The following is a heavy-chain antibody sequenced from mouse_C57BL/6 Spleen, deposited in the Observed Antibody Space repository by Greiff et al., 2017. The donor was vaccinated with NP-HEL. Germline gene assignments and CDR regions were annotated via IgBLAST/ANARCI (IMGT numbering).Heavy chain of an antibody. D-gene: IGHD2-5*01. Sequence: EVKLVESGGGLVKPGGSLKLSCAASGFTFSSYAMSWVRQTPEKRLEWVATISDGGSYTYYPDNVKGRFTISRDNAKNNLYLQMSHLKSEDTAMYYWARTGGQYSNYVFAYWGQGTLVTVSA. CDR1: GFTFSSYA. CDR2: ISDGGSYT. V-gene: IGHV5-4*03. CDR3: ARTGGQYSNYVFAY. J-gene: IGHJ3*01.